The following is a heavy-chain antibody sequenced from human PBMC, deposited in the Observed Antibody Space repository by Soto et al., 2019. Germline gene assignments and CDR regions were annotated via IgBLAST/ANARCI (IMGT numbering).Heavy chain of an antibody. V-gene: IGHV1-46*01. CDR3: ARGFRITMIVVVIGFDY. Sequence: ASVKVSYKASGYTFTSYYMHWVRQAPGQGLEWMGIINPSGGSTSYAQKFQGRVTMTRDTSTSTVYMELSSLRSEDTAVYYCARGFRITMIVVVIGFDYWGQETRVTVSS. CDR1: GYTFTSYY. D-gene: IGHD3-22*01. CDR2: INPSGGST. J-gene: IGHJ4*02.